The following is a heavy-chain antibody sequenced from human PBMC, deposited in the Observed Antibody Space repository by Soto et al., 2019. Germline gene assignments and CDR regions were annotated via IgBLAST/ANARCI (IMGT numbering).Heavy chain of an antibody. V-gene: IGHV3-9*01. CDR3: AKGAGIAAAGTFPWFDP. CDR2: ISWYSGSI. Sequence: EVQLVESGGGLVQPGRSLRLSCAASGFTFDDYAMHWVRQAPGKGLEWVSGISWYSGSIGYADSVKGRFTISRDNAKNTLYLQMNSLRAEDTALYYCAKGAGIAAAGTFPWFDPWGQGTLVTVST. CDR1: GFTFDDYA. J-gene: IGHJ5*02. D-gene: IGHD6-13*01.